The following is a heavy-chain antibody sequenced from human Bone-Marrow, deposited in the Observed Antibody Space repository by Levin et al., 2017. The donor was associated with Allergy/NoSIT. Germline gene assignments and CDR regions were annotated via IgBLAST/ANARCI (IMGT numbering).Heavy chain of an antibody. J-gene: IGHJ4*02. Sequence: SETLSLTCSVSGGSLSSCYWTWSRQPPGKGLEWIGYVHYKGNTSYNPSLKSRVTISADTSRTQFSLKLRSVTAADTAVYYCARARVEFYGDSSKGTDLDYWGQGTLVIVSS. D-gene: IGHD3-10*01. CDR3: ARARVEFYGDSSKGTDLDY. CDR1: GGSLSSCY. CDR2: VHYKGNT. V-gene: IGHV4-59*01.